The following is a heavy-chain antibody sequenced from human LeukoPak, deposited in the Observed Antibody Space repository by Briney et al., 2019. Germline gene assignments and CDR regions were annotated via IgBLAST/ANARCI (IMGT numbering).Heavy chain of an antibody. V-gene: IGHV3-23*01. CDR1: GFTFSSYA. CDR3: ASSTYYYGSGSYYNPNWFDP. Sequence: PGGSLRLSCAASGFTFSSYAMSWVRQAPGKGLEWVSAISGSGGSTYYADSAKGRFTISRDNSKNTLYLQMNSLRAEDTAVYYCASSTYYYGSGSYYNPNWFDPWGQGTLVTVSS. J-gene: IGHJ5*02. CDR2: ISGSGGST. D-gene: IGHD3-10*01.